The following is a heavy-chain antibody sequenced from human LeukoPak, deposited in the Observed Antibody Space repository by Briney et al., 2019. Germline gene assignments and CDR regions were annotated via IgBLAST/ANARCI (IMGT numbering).Heavy chain of an antibody. CDR2: ISSSSSYI. J-gene: IGHJ5*02. D-gene: IGHD1-26*01. Sequence: GGSLRLSCAAFGFTFSDYYMSWIRQAPGRGLEWVSSISSSSSYIYYADSVKGRFTISRDNAKNSLYLQMNSLRAEDTAVYYCAREGVGATLDPWGQGTLVTVSS. CDR1: GFTFSDYY. V-gene: IGHV3-11*06. CDR3: AREGVGATLDP.